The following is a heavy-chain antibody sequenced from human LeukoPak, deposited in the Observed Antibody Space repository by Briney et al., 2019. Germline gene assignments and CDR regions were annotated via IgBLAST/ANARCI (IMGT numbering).Heavy chain of an antibody. V-gene: IGHV3-30*18. CDR3: AKEVYSSSTYYYYYYMDV. CDR1: GFTFSSYG. D-gene: IGHD6-6*01. J-gene: IGHJ6*03. CDR2: ISYDGSNK. Sequence: PGGSLRLSCAASGFTFSSYGMHWVRQAPGKGLEWVAVISYDGSNKYYADSVKGRFTISRDNSKNTLYLQMNSLRAEDTAVYYCAKEVYSSSTYYYYYYMDVWGKGTTVTVSS.